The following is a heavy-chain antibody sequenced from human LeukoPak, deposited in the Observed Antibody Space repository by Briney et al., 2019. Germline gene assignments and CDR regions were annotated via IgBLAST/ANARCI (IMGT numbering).Heavy chain of an antibody. CDR2: IYVRGGTT. D-gene: IGHD1-14*01. J-gene: IGHJ2*01. V-gene: IGHV3-23*01. CDR3: ARVVGRNWYLDL. CDR1: GFTLSSYD. Sequence: GGSLRLSCGASGFTLSSYDMTWVRQAPGKGLEWVSGIYVRGGTTHYADSVKGRFIVSRDNSKNSLSLQMNSLRAEDTAVYYCARVVGRNWYLDLWGRGTQVTVSS.